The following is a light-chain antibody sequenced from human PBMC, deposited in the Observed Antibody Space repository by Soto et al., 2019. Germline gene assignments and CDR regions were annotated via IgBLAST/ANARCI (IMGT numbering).Light chain of an antibody. CDR3: QQYGSSPRT. CDR1: QSVISSY. V-gene: IGKV3-20*01. CDR2: AAS. Sequence: ALTQAPGPLSLSSGERASLSWRSSQSVISSYLAWYQQKPGQAPRLIIYAASNWATGIPDRFSGSGSGTDFTLTISRLQPEDVAVYYCQQYGSSPRTFGQGTKVDIK. J-gene: IGKJ1*01.